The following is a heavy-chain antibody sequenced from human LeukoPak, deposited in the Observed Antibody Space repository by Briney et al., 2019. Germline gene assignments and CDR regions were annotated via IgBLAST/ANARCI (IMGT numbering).Heavy chain of an antibody. J-gene: IGHJ5*02. CDR3: AKDGNCGGDCYGWFDP. CDR1: GFMFSRSD. CDR2: IWHDRSDTYGSNK. Sequence: GKSLRLYCAASGFMFSRSDIHWVRQAPVKGLEWVAVIWHDRSDTYGSNKYYADSVKGRFTISRDNSKNTVYLQMNSLRVEATAVYYYAKDGNCGGDCYGWFDPWGQGALATVSS. D-gene: IGHD2-21*02. V-gene: IGHV3-33*06.